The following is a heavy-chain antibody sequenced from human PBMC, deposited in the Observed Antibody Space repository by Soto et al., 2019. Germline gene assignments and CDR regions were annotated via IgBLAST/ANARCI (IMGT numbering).Heavy chain of an antibody. D-gene: IGHD3-3*01. CDR2: ISGSGGST. V-gene: IGHV3-23*01. J-gene: IGHJ4*02. Sequence: GGSLRLSCAASGFTFSSYAMSWVRQAPGKGLEWVSAISGSGGSTYYADSVKGRFTISRDNSKNTLYLQMNSLRAEDTAVYYCAKFLYYDPTVPLGPFDYWGQGTLVTVSS. CDR3: AKFLYYDPTVPLGPFDY. CDR1: GFTFSSYA.